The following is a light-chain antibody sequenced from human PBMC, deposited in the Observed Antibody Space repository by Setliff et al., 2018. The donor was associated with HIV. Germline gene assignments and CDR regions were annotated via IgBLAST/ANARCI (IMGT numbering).Light chain of an antibody. V-gene: IGKV3-20*01. CDR2: GAS. J-gene: IGKJ2*01. Sequence: EIVLTQSPGTLSLSPGERVTLSCRASQSLGSSSLAWYQQKPGQAPRLLIYGASSRATGIPDRFSGSGSGTDFTLTISRLEPEDIAMYYCQQYGSSPPYTFGQGTKVDIK. CDR1: QSLGSSS. CDR3: QQYGSSPPYT.